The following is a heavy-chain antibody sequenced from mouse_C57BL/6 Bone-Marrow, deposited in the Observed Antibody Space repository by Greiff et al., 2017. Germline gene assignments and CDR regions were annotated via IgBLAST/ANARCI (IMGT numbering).Heavy chain of an antibody. CDR3: ASGIDVPYAMDY. D-gene: IGHD2-3*01. V-gene: IGHV1-59*01. J-gene: IGHJ4*01. CDR2: IDPSDSYT. CDR1: GYTFTSYW. Sequence: QVQLQQPGAELVRPGTSVKLSCKASGYTFTSYWMHWVKQRPGQGLEWIGVIDPSDSYTNYNQKFKGKATLTVDTSSSTAYMQLSSLTSEDSAVYYCASGIDVPYAMDYWGQGTSVTVSS.